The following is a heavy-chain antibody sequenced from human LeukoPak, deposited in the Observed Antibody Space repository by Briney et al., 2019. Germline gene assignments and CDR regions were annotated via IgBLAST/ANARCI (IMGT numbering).Heavy chain of an antibody. V-gene: IGHV3-66*01. CDR2: IYSGGST. D-gene: IGHD6-6*01. CDR1: GFTFSTYN. Sequence: GGSLRLSCAASGFTFSTYNMHWVRQAPGKGLEWVSVIYSGGSTYYADSVKGRFTISRDNSKNTLYLQMNSLRAEDTAVYYCARDSVTGYSNSNWFDPWGQGTLVTVSS. CDR3: ARDSVTGYSNSNWFDP. J-gene: IGHJ5*02.